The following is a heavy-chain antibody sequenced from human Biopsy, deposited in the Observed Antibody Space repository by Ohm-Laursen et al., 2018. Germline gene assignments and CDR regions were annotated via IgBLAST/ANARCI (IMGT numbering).Heavy chain of an antibody. V-gene: IGHV1-69*10. CDR3: ATPFQYYDSWGGYPPFDH. D-gene: IGHD3-3*01. CDR2: IIAVSGLV. CDR1: GGTFSNYA. J-gene: IGHJ4*02. Sequence: ASVKVSCNASGGTFSNYAISWVRQAPGEGLEWMGGIIAVSGLVNYAPKFQGRVSITADKSTTTAYMELSNLKSEGTAVYYCATPFQYYDSWGGYPPFDHWGQGTLVTVSS.